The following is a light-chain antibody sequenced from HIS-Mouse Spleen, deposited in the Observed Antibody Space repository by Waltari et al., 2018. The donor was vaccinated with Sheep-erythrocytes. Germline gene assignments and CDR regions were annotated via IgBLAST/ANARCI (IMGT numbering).Light chain of an antibody. V-gene: IGKV1-6*01. J-gene: IGKJ2*01. CDR2: AAS. CDR1: QGSRND. Sequence: AIQMTQSPSSLSSSVGDIVTITRRASQGSRNDLGWYQQKPGKAPKVLIYAASSLQSGAPSRFSGRGSGTDSTLTISSLPPDDFATYSCIPDYNYQYTFSAGTKLEI. CDR3: IPDYNYQYT.